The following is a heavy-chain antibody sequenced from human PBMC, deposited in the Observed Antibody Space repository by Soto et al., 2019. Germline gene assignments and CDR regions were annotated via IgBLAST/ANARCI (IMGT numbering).Heavy chain of an antibody. D-gene: IGHD1-7*01. J-gene: IGHJ4*02. CDR2: INHSGST. CDR3: ARRNYPYFFDS. Sequence: SETLSLTCAVYGGSFSGYYWTWIRQPPGTGLEWIREINHSGSTNYNPSLKSRVTISVDTSKNQFSLKLTSVTAADTAVYYCARRNYPYFFDSWGQGTLVTVSS. CDR1: GGSFSGYY. V-gene: IGHV4-34*01.